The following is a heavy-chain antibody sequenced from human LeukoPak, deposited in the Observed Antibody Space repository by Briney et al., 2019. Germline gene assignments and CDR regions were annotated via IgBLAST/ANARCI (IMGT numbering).Heavy chain of an antibody. V-gene: IGHV3-23*01. D-gene: IGHD2-15*01. CDR1: GFAFSSFA. J-gene: IGHJ4*02. Sequence: PAGSLRLSCAASGFAFSSFAMTWVRQAPGKGLEWVSTISDSGGSTYYADAVKGRFTISRDNSKDTLYAQMNSLRAEDAAVYYCAKSHSVAQRGYFDYWGQGTLVTVSS. CDR3: AKSHSVAQRGYFDY. CDR2: ISDSGGST.